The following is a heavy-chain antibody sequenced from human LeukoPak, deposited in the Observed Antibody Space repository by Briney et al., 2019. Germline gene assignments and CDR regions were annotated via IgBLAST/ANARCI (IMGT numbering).Heavy chain of an antibody. CDR1: GFTFSGSA. J-gene: IGHJ4*02. D-gene: IGHD3-22*01. V-gene: IGHV3-30*02. CDR2: IRYDGSNK. CDR3: ASSRYDSSGYYGIIGY. Sequence: PGGSLRLSCAASGFTFSGSAMHWVRQASGKGLEWVAFIRYDGSNKYYADSVKGRFTISRDNSKNTLYLQMNSLRAEDTALYYCASSRYDSSGYYGIIGYWGQGTLVTVSS.